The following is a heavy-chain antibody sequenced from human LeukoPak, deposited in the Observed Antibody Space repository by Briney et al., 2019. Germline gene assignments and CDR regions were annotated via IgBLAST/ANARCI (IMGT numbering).Heavy chain of an antibody. CDR3: ARDDGYCSGGSCSTFYYYYGMDV. CDR1: GGTFSSYA. CDR2: IIPILGIA. Sequence: GASVKVSCKASGGTFSSYAISWVRQAPGQGLEWMGGIIPILGIANYAQKFQGRVTITADKSTSTAYMELSSLRSEDTAVYYCARDDGYCSGGSCSTFYYYYGMDVWGQGTTVTVSS. J-gene: IGHJ6*02. V-gene: IGHV1-69*10. D-gene: IGHD2-15*01.